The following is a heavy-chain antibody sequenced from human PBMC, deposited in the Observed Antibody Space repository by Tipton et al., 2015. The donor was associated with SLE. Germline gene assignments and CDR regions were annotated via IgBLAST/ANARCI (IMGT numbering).Heavy chain of an antibody. V-gene: IGHV4-39*02. D-gene: IGHD3-16*01. CDR1: GGSISKSNYY. CDR2: IYHSGKT. CDR3: AREPRLARDPQAY. Sequence: TLSLTCTVSGGSISKSNYYWAWIRQPPGKGLDWIGNIYHSGKTHYNPSLKSRVTISVDTSKNQFSLKLSSVTATDTAVYYCAREPRLARDPQAYWGQGTPVTVSS. J-gene: IGHJ4*02.